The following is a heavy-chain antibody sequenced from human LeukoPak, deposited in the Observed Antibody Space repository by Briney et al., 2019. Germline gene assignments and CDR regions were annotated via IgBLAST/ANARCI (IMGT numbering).Heavy chain of an antibody. Sequence: PGGSLRLSCAASGFTFSSYAMSWVRQAPGKGLEWVSAISGSGGSTYYADSVKGRFTISRDTSRNTVYLQMNSLRAEDTAVYYCTHLGWFDPWGQGTLVTVSS. J-gene: IGHJ5*02. CDR2: ISGSGGST. CDR3: THLGWFDP. V-gene: IGHV3-23*01. CDR1: GFTFSSYA.